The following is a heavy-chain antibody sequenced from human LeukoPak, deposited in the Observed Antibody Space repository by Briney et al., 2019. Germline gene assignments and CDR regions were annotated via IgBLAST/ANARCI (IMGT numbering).Heavy chain of an antibody. V-gene: IGHV4-59*01. Sequence: SETLSLTCTVSGGSIRSYYWSWIRQPPGKGLEWIGYIYYSGSTNYNPSLKSRSTISLDTSKNQFSLKLSSVTAADTAVYYCARDSTVTEEYYDILTGADDAFDIWGQGTMVTVSS. CDR1: GGSIRSYY. J-gene: IGHJ3*02. CDR2: IYYSGST. D-gene: IGHD3-9*01. CDR3: ARDSTVTEEYYDILTGADDAFDI.